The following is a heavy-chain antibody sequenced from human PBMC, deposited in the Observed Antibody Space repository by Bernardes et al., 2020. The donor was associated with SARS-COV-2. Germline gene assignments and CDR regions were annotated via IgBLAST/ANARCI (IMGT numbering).Heavy chain of an antibody. CDR1: GYTFTGYY. D-gene: IGHD3-22*01. V-gene: IGHV1-2*02. CDR2: INPNSGCT. Sequence: ASVKVSCKASGYTFTGYYIHWVRQAPGQGLEWMGWINPNSGCTNYAQKFQGRVTMTRDTSISTAYMELSRLRSDDTAVYYCALPPTNYYRYGMDVWGQGTTVTVSS. CDR3: ALPPTNYYRYGMDV. J-gene: IGHJ6*02.